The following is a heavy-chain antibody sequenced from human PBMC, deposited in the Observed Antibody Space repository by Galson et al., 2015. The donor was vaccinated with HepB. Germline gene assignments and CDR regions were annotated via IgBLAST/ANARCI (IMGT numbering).Heavy chain of an antibody. CDR3: ARGALVVAGGATQNNWFDP. V-gene: IGHV1-18*01. CDR2: ISPHNRYT. Sequence: SVKVSCKASGYTFSSYPITWVRQAPGQGLEWVGWISPHNRYTNYAQNFQGRVTMTTDTSTTTAYMELRSLRSDDTAVYYCARGALVVAGGATQNNWFDPWGRGTLVTVSS. J-gene: IGHJ5*02. D-gene: IGHD2-15*01. CDR1: GYTFSSYP.